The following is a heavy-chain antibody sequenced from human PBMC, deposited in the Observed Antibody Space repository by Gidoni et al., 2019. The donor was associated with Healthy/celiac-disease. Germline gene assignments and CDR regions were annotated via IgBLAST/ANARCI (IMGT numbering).Heavy chain of an antibody. CDR2: IYYSGST. CDR1: GSISSSSYY. D-gene: IGHD6-13*01. CDR3: ARFRIAAAGIY. Sequence: GSISSSSYYWGWIRQPPGKGLEWIGSIYYSGSTYYNPSLKSRVTISVDTSKNQFSLKLSSVTAADTAVYYCARFRIAAAGIYWGQGTLVTVSS. J-gene: IGHJ4*02. V-gene: IGHV4-39*01.